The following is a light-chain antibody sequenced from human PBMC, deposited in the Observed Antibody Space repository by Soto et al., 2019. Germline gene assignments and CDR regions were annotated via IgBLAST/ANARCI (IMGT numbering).Light chain of an antibody. Sequence: DIQMTQSPSTLSASVGDRVTITCRASQSISSSLAWYQQKPGKAPNLLIYKASSLESGVPSRFSGGGSGTKFTLTISSLQPDDFATYYCQQYNRYWTFGQGTKVDIK. CDR3: QQYNRYWT. CDR1: QSISSS. CDR2: KAS. V-gene: IGKV1-5*03. J-gene: IGKJ1*01.